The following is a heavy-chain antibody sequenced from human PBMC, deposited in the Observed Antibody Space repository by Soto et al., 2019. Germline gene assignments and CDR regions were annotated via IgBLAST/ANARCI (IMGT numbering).Heavy chain of an antibody. V-gene: IGHV1-58*01. Sequence: QMPLVQSGPEVKKPGTSVKVSCKASGFTFTSSAVQWVRQARGQRLEWIGWIVVGSGNTNYAQKFQERVTITRDMSTSTAYMELSSLRSEDTAVYYCAADPLNGRNGYYYYGMDVWGQGTTVTVSS. CDR1: GFTFTSSA. CDR3: AADPLNGRNGYYYYGMDV. CDR2: IVVGSGNT. D-gene: IGHD1-1*01. J-gene: IGHJ6*02.